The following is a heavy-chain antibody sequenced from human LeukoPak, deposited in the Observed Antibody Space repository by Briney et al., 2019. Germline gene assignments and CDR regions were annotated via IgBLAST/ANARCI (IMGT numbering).Heavy chain of an antibody. D-gene: IGHD3-10*02. CDR2: ISSSGSTI. J-gene: IGHJ6*04. Sequence: GGSLRLSCAASGFTLSSYSMNWVRQAPGKGLEWVSYISSSGSTIYYADSVKGRFTISRDNAKNSLYLQMNSLRAEDTAVYYCAELGITMIGGVWGKGTTVTVSS. CDR1: GFTLSSYS. V-gene: IGHV3-48*04. CDR3: AELGITMIGGV.